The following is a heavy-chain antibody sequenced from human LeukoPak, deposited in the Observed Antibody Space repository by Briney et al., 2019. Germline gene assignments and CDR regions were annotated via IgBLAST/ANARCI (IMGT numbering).Heavy chain of an antibody. V-gene: IGHV3-23*01. CDR1: GFTFSSYA. CDR3: ATLDGSGLTYDAFDI. D-gene: IGHD3-10*01. J-gene: IGHJ3*02. CDR2: ISGSGGST. Sequence: PGGSLRLSCAASGFTFSSYAMSWVCQAPGKGLEWVSAISGSGGSTYYADSVKGRFTISRDNSKNTLYLQMNSLRAEDTAVYYCATLDGSGLTYDAFDIWGQGTMVTVSS.